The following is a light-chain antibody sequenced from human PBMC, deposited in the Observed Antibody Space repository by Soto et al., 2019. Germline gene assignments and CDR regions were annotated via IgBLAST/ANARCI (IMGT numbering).Light chain of an antibody. CDR2: GAS. J-gene: IGKJ2*01. CDR1: QSVSSN. Sequence: EIVMTQSPATLSVSPGARATLSCRASQSVSSNLAWYQQKPGQAPRLLIYGASTSATGIPGRFSGSGSGTEFTLSISSLQSDDCAVDYGQPYNNWPPVTFGQGTKLEIK. CDR3: QPYNNWPPVT. V-gene: IGKV3-15*01.